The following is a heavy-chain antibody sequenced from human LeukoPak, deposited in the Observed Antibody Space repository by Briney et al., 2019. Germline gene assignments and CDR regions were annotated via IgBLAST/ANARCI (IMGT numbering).Heavy chain of an antibody. Sequence: PGGSLRLSCAASGFTFGSYSMNWVRQAPGKGLEWVSSISRSSSYIYYADSVKGRFTISRDNAKNSLYLQMNSLRAEDTALYYCERERKGYSSSWGEAFDIWGQGTMVTVYS. J-gene: IGHJ3*02. V-gene: IGHV3-21*01. D-gene: IGHD6-13*01. CDR1: GFTFGSYS. CDR3: ERERKGYSSSWGEAFDI. CDR2: ISRSSSYI.